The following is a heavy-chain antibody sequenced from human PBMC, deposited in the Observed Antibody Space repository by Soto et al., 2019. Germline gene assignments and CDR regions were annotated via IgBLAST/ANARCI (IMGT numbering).Heavy chain of an antibody. CDR1: GFTFSSYA. J-gene: IGHJ5*02. CDR3: ASPGGDYVLNWFDP. Sequence: QVQLVESGGGVVQPGRSLRLSCAASGFTFSSYAMHWVRQAPGKGLEWVAVISYDGSNKYYADSVKGRFTISRDNSKNTLDLHMNSLRAEDTAVYYGASPGGDYVLNWFDPWGQGTLVTVSS. D-gene: IGHD2-21*02. CDR2: ISYDGSNK. V-gene: IGHV3-30-3*01.